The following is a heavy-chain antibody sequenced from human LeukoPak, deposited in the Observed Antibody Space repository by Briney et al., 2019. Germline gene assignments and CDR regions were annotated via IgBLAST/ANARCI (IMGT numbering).Heavy chain of an antibody. CDR3: ARGEDYYGSGGDY. D-gene: IGHD3-10*01. Sequence: ASVKVSCKASGYTFNTYGITWVRQAPGQGLEWMGIINPSGGSTSYAQKFQGRVTMTRDTSTSTVYMELSSLRSEDTAVYYCARGEDYYGSGGDYWGQGTLVTVSS. J-gene: IGHJ4*02. CDR2: INPSGGST. V-gene: IGHV1-46*02. CDR1: GYTFNTYG.